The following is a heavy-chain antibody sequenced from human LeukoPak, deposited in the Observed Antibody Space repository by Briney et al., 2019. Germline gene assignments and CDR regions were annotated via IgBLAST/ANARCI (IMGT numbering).Heavy chain of an antibody. CDR1: GGSISSYY. CDR3: ARLRSIAARDYYYGMDV. J-gene: IGHJ6*02. V-gene: IGHV4-59*01. Sequence: SETLSLTCTVSGGSISSYYWSWIRQPPGQGLEWIGYIYYSGSTNYNPSLKSRVTISVDTSKNQFSLKLSSVTAADTAVYYCARLRSIAARDYYYGMDVWGQGTTVTVSS. CDR2: IYYSGST. D-gene: IGHD6-6*01.